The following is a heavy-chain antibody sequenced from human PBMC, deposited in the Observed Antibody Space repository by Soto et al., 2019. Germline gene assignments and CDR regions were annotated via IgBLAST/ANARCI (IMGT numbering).Heavy chain of an antibody. CDR2: ISGSGGST. J-gene: IGHJ4*02. CDR1: GFTFRNYN. D-gene: IGHD5-12*01. Sequence: PGGSLRLSCAASGFTFRNYNMNWVRQAPGKGLEWVSAISGSGGSTYYADSVKGRFTISRDNSKNTLYLQMNSLRAEDTAVYYCASLESTGYSGNQGNDYCGEGTLVTVSS. CDR3: ASLESTGYSGNQGNDY. V-gene: IGHV3-23*01.